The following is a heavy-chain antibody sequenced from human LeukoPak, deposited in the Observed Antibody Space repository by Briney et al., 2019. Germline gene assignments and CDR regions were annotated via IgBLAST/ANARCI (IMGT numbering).Heavy chain of an antibody. D-gene: IGHD1-26*01. CDR1: GFTFSDYY. Sequence: GRSLRLSCAASGFTFSDYYMSWIRQAPGKGLEWVSYISSSGSTIYYADSVKGRFTISRDNAKNSLYLQMNSLRAEDTAVYYCARTAEEWELLSYYYYMDVWGKGTTVTVSS. V-gene: IGHV3-11*04. CDR3: ARTAEEWELLSYYYYMDV. J-gene: IGHJ6*03. CDR2: ISSSGSTI.